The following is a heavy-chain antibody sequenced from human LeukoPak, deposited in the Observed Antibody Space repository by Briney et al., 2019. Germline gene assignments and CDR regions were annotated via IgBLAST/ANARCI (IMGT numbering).Heavy chain of an antibody. CDR1: GFTFSGSA. D-gene: IGHD3-3*01. Sequence: GGSLRLSCAASGFTFSGSAMHWVRQASGKGLEWVGCIRSKANNYATAYAASVKGRFTVSRDDSKNTAYLQMNSLKTEDTAVYYCTRFYDFGLDYWGQGTLVTVSS. V-gene: IGHV3-73*01. CDR3: TRFYDFGLDY. CDR2: IRSKANNYAT. J-gene: IGHJ4*02.